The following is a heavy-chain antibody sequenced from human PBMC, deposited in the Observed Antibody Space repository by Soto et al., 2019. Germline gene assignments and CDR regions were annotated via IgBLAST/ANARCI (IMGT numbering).Heavy chain of an antibody. Sequence: EVHLFESGGGLVQPGGSLSLSCAASGFTCSSYAMSWVRQAPGKGLEWVSAISGSGGSTYYAYSVKGRFTISSDNSKNTRYLQMNSLRAADTAVYYCAKDPGIGSYYYYCMAVWGQGTTVTVSS. D-gene: IGHD6-13*01. CDR1: GFTCSSYA. J-gene: IGHJ6*02. CDR3: AKDPGIGSYYYYCMAV. CDR2: ISGSGGST. V-gene: IGHV3-23*01.